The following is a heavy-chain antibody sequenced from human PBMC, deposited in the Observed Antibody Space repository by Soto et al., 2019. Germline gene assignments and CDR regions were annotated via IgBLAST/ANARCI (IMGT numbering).Heavy chain of an antibody. CDR1: DGSITSRDCY. J-gene: IGHJ6*02. CDR2: IYYRGST. V-gene: IGHV4-30-4*01. CDR3: AGEKGRRDGMDV. D-gene: IGHD6-6*01. Sequence: SSVPLSLTCTVSDGSITSRDCYRSWIQKAPGKGLEWIGYIYYRGSTHYNLSLKSRVTISVDTSQTQFSLKLSSVTAADTAIYSCAGEKGRRDGMDVWLQGTTVTVSS.